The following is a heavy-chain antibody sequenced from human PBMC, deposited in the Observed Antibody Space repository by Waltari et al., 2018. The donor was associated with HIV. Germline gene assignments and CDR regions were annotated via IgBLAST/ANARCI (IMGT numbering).Heavy chain of an antibody. CDR2: INHSGRT. D-gene: IGHD2-2*01. J-gene: IGHJ5*02. Sequence: QVQLQQWGAGLLKPSETLSLTCAVYGGSFSGYYWSWIRQSPEKDLEWIGEINHSGRTNYNPSLKSRVTISIDMSKNQFSLNVTSVTAADTALYYCARGPYSCVPAGTRCPGWFDPWGQGNLATVSS. CDR3: ARGPYSCVPAGTRCPGWFDP. V-gene: IGHV4-34*01. CDR1: GGSFSGYY.